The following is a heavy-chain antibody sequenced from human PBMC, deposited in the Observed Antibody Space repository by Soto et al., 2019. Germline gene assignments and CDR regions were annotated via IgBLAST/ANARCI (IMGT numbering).Heavy chain of an antibody. CDR3: ARSLSVDTAMVYGY. Sequence: QVQLQESGPGLVKPSQTLSLTCTVSGGSISSGGYYWSWIRQHPGKGLEWIGYIYYSGSTYYNPSLKSRVTISVDTSKNQFSLKLSSVTAEDTAVYYCARSLSVDTAMVYGYWGQGTLVTVSS. D-gene: IGHD5-18*01. J-gene: IGHJ4*02. CDR1: GGSISSGGYY. CDR2: IYYSGST. V-gene: IGHV4-31*03.